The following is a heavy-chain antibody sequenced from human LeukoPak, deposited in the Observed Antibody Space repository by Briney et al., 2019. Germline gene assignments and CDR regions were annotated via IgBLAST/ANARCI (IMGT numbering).Heavy chain of an antibody. Sequence: SETLSLTCAVYGGSFSGYYWSWIRQPPGKGLEWIGSIYYSGSTYYNPSLKSRVTISVDTSKNQFSLKLSSVTAADTAVYYCARHMHGASEGGYRQIILLYSSSWYYWGQGTLVTVSS. D-gene: IGHD6-13*01. J-gene: IGHJ4*02. CDR2: IYYSGST. CDR1: GGSFSGYY. CDR3: ARHMHGASEGGYRQIILLYSSSWYY. V-gene: IGHV4-34*01.